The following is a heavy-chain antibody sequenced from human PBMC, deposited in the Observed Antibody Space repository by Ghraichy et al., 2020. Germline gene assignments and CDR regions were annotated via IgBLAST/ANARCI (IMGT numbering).Heavy chain of an antibody. CDR1: GDSISNGYY. V-gene: IGHV4-38-2*01. CDR3: ARAYTPTDVARFAY. J-gene: IGHJ4*02. Sequence: SETLSLTCAVSGDSISNGYYWAWIRQPPGKGLEWIGSISHSGSTYYNSSLKSRVTMSVDTSKNQVSLKLSSVTGADTAVYYCARAYTPTDVARFAYWGLGTLVTVSS. CDR2: ISHSGST. D-gene: IGHD1-1*01.